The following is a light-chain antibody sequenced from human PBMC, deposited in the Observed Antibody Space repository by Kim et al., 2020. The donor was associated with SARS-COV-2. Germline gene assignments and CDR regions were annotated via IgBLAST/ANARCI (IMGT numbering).Light chain of an antibody. Sequence: DIQMTQSPSTLSASVGDRVTITCRAIQSINSWLAWFQQKPGKAPKLLIYKASSLESGVPSRFSGSGSGTEFTLTISSLQPDDFATYYCQHYSSYLRTFGQGTKLEI. CDR3: QHYSSYLRT. CDR1: QSINSW. CDR2: KAS. J-gene: IGKJ2*01. V-gene: IGKV1-5*03.